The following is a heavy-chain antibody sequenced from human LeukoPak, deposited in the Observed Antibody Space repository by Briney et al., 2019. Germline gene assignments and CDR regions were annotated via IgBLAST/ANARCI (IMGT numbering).Heavy chain of an antibody. CDR3: AKDLRVEMATIGSDFDY. V-gene: IGHV3-30*02. CDR1: GFTFSSYG. D-gene: IGHD5-24*01. Sequence: GGSLRLSCAASGFTFSSYGMHWVRQAPGKGLEWVAFMRYDGSNKYYADSVKGRFTISRDNSKNTLYLQMNSLRAEDTAVYYCAKDLRVEMATIGSDFDYWGQGTLVTASS. J-gene: IGHJ4*02. CDR2: MRYDGSNK.